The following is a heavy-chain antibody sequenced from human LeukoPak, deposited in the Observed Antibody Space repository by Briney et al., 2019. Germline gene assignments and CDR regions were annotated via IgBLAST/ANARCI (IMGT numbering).Heavy chain of an antibody. Sequence: GGSLRLSCAASGFTLSDYGMHWVRQAPGKGLEWVAFIRYDGSDKYYADSVRGRFTISRDNSKNTLYLQMNSLRAEDTAVYYCAKAHPSTYTYGQYYFDYWGQGTLVTVSS. V-gene: IGHV3-30*02. CDR2: IRYDGSDK. D-gene: IGHD5-18*01. CDR1: GFTLSDYG. J-gene: IGHJ4*02. CDR3: AKAHPSTYTYGQYYFDY.